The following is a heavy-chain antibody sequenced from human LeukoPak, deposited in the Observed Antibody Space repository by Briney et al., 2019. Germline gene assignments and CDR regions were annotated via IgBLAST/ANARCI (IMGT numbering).Heavy chain of an antibody. CDR2: IYYSGST. D-gene: IGHD1-20*01. V-gene: IGHV4-59*01. CDR3: ARFGITPRWFDP. CDR1: GGSISSYY. Sequence: PSETLSLTCTVSGGSISSYYWSWIRQPPGKGLEWVGYIYYSGSTNYNPSLKSRVTISVDTSKNQFSLKLSSVTAADTAVYYCARFGITPRWFDPWGQGTLVTVSS. J-gene: IGHJ5*02.